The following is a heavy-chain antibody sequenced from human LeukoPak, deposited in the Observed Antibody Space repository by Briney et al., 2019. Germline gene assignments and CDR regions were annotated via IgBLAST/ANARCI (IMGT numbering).Heavy chain of an antibody. V-gene: IGHV3-9*01. CDR2: ISWNSGTI. D-gene: IGHD6-19*01. CDR3: AKDNRRHYTSGPNPDSLH. Sequence: GGSLRLSCAGSGFIFNNYAMHWVRQPPGKGLEWVSGISWNSGTIDYADSVSGRFTISRDNAKNSLYLQMDSLRVEDTAFYYCAKDNRRHYTSGPNPDSLHWGQGALVTVSS. CDR1: GFIFNNYA. J-gene: IGHJ4*02.